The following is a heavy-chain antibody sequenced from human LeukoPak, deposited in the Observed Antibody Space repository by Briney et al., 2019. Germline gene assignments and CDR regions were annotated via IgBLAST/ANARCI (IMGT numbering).Heavy chain of an antibody. V-gene: IGHV3-23*01. CDR3: AKVCAGLCSSTSCQRDYDY. CDR2: ISGSGGST. J-gene: IGHJ4*02. Sequence: PGGSLRLSCAASGFTFSSYAMSWVRQAPGKGLEWVSAISGSGGSTYYADSVKGRFTISRDNSKNTLYLQMNSLRAEDTAVYYCAKVCAGLCSSTSCQRDYDYWGQGTLVTVSS. D-gene: IGHD2-2*01. CDR1: GFTFSSYA.